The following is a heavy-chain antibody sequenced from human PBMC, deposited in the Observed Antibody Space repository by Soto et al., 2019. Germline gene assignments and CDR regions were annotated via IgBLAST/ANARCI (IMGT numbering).Heavy chain of an antibody. CDR1: GGSLNNFF. V-gene: IGHV4-59*01. CDR3: ARTLGGSDYLGYFDS. J-gene: IGHJ4*02. Sequence: SETLSLTCTVSGGSLNNFFWSWIRQPPGKGLEWIGFIHYSGTTKYNPSLKSRVTISVDTSKNQFSVKLSSVTVADTAIYYCARTLGGSDYLGYFDSWGQGTLVTVSS. CDR2: IHYSGTT. D-gene: IGHD1-26*01.